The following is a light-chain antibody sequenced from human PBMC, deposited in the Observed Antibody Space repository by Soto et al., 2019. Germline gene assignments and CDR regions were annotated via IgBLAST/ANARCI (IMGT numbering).Light chain of an antibody. J-gene: IGKJ4*01. V-gene: IGKV1-39*01. CDR3: QQSYTTPAPS. CDR1: QSISNY. CDR2: AAS. Sequence: DIQMTPSPSSLSASVGDRVTVTCRASQSISNYLNWYQQKPGRAPKLLIFAASSLDSGVPSRFSGSRSGTDFTLTITSLQPEDFATYYCQQSYTTPAPSFGGGTRVDLK.